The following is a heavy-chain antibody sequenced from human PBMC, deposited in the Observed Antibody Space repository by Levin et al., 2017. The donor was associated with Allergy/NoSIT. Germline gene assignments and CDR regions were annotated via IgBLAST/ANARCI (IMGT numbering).Heavy chain of an antibody. CDR3: ARDRLSGYDYVWGSYWVDAFDI. CDR2: ISSSSSTI. Sequence: RTGGSLRLSCAASGFTFSSYSMNWVRQAPGKGLEWVSYISSSSSTIYYADSVKGRFTISRDNAKNSLYLQMNSLRAEDTAVYYCARDRLSGYDYVWGSYWVDAFDIWGQGTMVTVSS. V-gene: IGHV3-48*01. D-gene: IGHD3-16*01. CDR1: GFTFSSYS. J-gene: IGHJ3*02.